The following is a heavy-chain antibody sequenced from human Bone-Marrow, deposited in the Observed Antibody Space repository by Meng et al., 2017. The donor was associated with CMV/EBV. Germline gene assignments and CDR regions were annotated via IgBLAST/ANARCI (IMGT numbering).Heavy chain of an antibody. D-gene: IGHD2-15*01. CDR1: GFTFSSYS. Sequence: GGSLRLSCAASGFTFSSYSMNWVRQAPGKGLEWVSSISSSSSYIYYADSVKGRFTISRDNAKNSLYLQMNSLRAEDTAVYYCARDYEFRGSPMPNWLDPWGQGTLVTVSS. V-gene: IGHV3-21*01. CDR2: ISSSSSYI. CDR3: ARDYEFRGSPMPNWLDP. J-gene: IGHJ5*02.